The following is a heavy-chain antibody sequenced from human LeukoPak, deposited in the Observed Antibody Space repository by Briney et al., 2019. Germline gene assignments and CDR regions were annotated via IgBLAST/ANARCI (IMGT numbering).Heavy chain of an antibody. D-gene: IGHD4-17*01. CDR1: GGSISSGGYY. CDR2: IYYSGST. J-gene: IGHJ6*03. CDR3: ARGYGDPRDYYYYMDV. Sequence: PSETLSLTCTVSGGSISSGGYYWSWIRQHPGKGLEWIGYIYYSGSTYYNPSLKSRVTISVDTSKNQFSLKLGSVTAADTAVYYCARGYGDPRDYYYYMDVWGKGTTVTVSS. V-gene: IGHV4-31*03.